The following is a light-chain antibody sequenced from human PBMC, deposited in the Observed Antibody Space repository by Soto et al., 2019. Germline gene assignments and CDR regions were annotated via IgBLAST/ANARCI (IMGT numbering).Light chain of an antibody. Sequence: QSALTQPPSASGSPGQSVTISCTGTSSDVGGYNYVSWYQQHPGKAPKLMIYEVSKRPSGVSDRFSGSKSGNTASLTISGLQAEDEADYYCSSYAGSSHVVFGGGTKLTVL. CDR3: SSYAGSSHVV. CDR2: EVS. CDR1: SSDVGGYNY. V-gene: IGLV2-8*01. J-gene: IGLJ2*01.